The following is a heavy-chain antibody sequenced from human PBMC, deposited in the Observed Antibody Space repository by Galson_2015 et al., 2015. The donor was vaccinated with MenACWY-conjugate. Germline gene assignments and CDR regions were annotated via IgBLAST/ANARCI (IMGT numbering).Heavy chain of an antibody. CDR2: IHFGGTT. CDR3: ARLPRGINMIVEGS. V-gene: IGHV4-39*01. Sequence: SETLSLTCTVSGGSIYSATYWWGWIRQPPGKGLEWIASIHFGGTTHYNPSLQSRLTVSVDTSKNQFSLKLSSVSAADTAVYYCARLPRGINMIVEGSWGQEILATVSS. D-gene: IGHD3-22*01. CDR1: GGSIYSATYW. J-gene: IGHJ5*02.